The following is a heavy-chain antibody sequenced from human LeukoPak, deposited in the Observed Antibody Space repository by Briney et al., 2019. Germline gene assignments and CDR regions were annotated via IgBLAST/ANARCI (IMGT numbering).Heavy chain of an antibody. J-gene: IGHJ4*02. D-gene: IGHD5-18*01. CDR3: ARDRGYTYGHNFDY. Sequence: PGGSLRLSCAASGFTFSSHSMHWVRQAPGKGLEWVALILYDGSNEYYANSVKGRITISRDNSKNTMYLQMNSLILEDTALYYCARDRGYTYGHNFDYWGQGTLVTVSS. CDR1: GFTFSSHS. CDR2: ILYDGSNE. V-gene: IGHV3-30-3*01.